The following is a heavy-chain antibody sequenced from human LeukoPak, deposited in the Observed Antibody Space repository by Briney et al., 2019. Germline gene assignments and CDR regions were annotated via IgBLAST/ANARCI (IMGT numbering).Heavy chain of an antibody. J-gene: IGHJ6*03. CDR1: GGSISSYY. CDR3: ARGYAGVGGGYYYYYMDV. Sequence: SETLSLTCSVSGGSISSYYWSWIRQPAGKGLEWIGRIYTSGSTNYNPSLKSRVTISVDTSKNQFSLKLSSVTAADTAVYYCARGYAGVGGGYYYYYMDVWGKGTTVTISS. CDR2: IYTSGST. V-gene: IGHV4-4*07. D-gene: IGHD2-8*01.